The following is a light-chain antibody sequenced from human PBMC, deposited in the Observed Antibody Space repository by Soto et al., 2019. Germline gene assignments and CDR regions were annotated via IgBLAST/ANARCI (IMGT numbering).Light chain of an antibody. CDR3: QQSYSVPFT. Sequence: VMTQSPATLSVSPGERATLSCRASQSVSTNVAWYQQKPGQAPRLLIYGASARATGIPARFSGSGSGTDFTLTISRLQSEDFATYYCQQSYSVPFTFGPGTKVDI. CDR1: QSVSTN. CDR2: GAS. J-gene: IGKJ3*01. V-gene: IGKV3-15*01.